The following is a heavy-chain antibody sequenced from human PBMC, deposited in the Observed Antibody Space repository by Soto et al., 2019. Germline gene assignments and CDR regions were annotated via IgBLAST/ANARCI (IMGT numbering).Heavy chain of an antibody. J-gene: IGHJ2*01. D-gene: IGHD2-15*01. V-gene: IGHV4-59*08. CDR3: ARHRSHVVVVAARSSITRYFDL. Sequence: QVQLQESGPGLVKPSETLSLSCTVSGGSISSYYWSWIRQPPGKGLEWIGYIYYSGSTYYNPSLNSRVTISVDTSKNQFSLKLSSVTAADTAVYYCARHRSHVVVVAARSSITRYFDLWGRGTLVTVSS. CDR2: IYYSGST. CDR1: GGSISSYY.